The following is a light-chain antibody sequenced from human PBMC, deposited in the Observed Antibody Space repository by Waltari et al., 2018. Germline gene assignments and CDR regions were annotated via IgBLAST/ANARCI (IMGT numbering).Light chain of an antibody. CDR3: QSADSSGTWV. J-gene: IGLJ3*02. V-gene: IGLV3-25*03. CDR1: ALPKQY. Sequence: SYELTQPPSVSVSPGQTARITCSGDALPKQYAYWYQQKPGQAPVLVRYKDSERPAGIPGRFSGSSSGTTVTLTISGVQAEDEADYYCQSADSSGTWVCGGGTKLTVL. CDR2: KDS.